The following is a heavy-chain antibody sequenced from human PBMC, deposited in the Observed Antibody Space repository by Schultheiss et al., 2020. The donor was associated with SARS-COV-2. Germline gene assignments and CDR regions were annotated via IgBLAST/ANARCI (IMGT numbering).Heavy chain of an antibody. Sequence: LRLSCTVSGGSISSGGYYWSWIRQHPGKGLEWIGYIYYSGSTYYNASLKSRVTISVDTSKNQFSLKLSSVTAADTAVYYCARWPYDSSGYYAFDIWGPGTMVTVS. V-gene: IGHV4-30-4*08. J-gene: IGHJ3*02. D-gene: IGHD3-22*01. CDR3: ARWPYDSSGYYAFDI. CDR1: GGSISSGGYY. CDR2: IYYSGST.